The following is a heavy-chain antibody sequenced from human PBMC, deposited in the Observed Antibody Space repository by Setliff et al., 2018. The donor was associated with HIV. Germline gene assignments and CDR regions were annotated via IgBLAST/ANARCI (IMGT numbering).Heavy chain of an antibody. Sequence: SETLSLTCTVSGDSINSGNYYWSWIRQHPGKGLEWIGYIYYSGSTYYSPSLKSRVTISEDTSKNQFSLKLSSVTAADTAVYYCARDAAESGYDSAYYYYYGMDVWGQGTTVTVSS. D-gene: IGHD5-12*01. J-gene: IGHJ6*02. CDR1: GDSINSGNYY. V-gene: IGHV4-31*03. CDR2: IYYSGST. CDR3: ARDAAESGYDSAYYYYYGMDV.